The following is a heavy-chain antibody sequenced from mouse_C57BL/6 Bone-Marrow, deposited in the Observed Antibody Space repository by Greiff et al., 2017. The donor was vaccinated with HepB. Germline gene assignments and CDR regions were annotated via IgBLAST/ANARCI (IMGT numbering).Heavy chain of an antibody. CDR3: ARHYYGSRALAY. D-gene: IGHD1-1*01. CDR1: GFTFSSYT. CDR2: ISGGGGNT. Sequence: EVKLMESGGGLVKPGGSLKLSCAASGFTFSSYTMSWVRQTPEKRLEWVATISGGGGNTYYPDSVKGRFTISRDNAKNTLYLQMSSLRSEDTALYYCARHYYGSRALAYWGQGTLVTVSA. V-gene: IGHV5-9*01. J-gene: IGHJ3*01.